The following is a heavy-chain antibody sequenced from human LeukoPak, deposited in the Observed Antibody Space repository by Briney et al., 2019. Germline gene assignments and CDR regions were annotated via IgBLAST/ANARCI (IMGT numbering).Heavy chain of an antibody. CDR1: EFTVNYTY. Sequence: GGSLRLSCMVSEFTVNYTYMSWVRQAPGKGLEWVSAITGDGGTNHADSVKGRFTISRDNSKNTLYLQMNSLRAEDTAVYYCAKETSSGNFVTIDCWGQGTLVTVSS. V-gene: IGHV3-53*01. D-gene: IGHD1-26*01. CDR2: ITGDGGT. J-gene: IGHJ4*02. CDR3: AKETSSGNFVTIDC.